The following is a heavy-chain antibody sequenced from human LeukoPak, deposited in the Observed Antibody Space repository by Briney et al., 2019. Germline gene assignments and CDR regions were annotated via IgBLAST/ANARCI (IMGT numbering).Heavy chain of an antibody. CDR1: GGTFSSYA. CDR2: IIPIFGTA. CDR3: ARDPGYDILTGRKAPFFDY. J-gene: IGHJ4*02. D-gene: IGHD3-9*01. Sequence: SVKVSCKASGGTFSSYAISWVRQAPGQGLERMGRIIPIFGTANYAQKFQGRVTITTDESTSTAYMELSSLRSEDTAVYYCARDPGYDILTGRKAPFFDYWGQGTLVTVSS. V-gene: IGHV1-69*05.